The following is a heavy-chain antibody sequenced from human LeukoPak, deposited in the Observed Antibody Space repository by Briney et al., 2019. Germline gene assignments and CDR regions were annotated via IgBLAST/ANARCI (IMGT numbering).Heavy chain of an antibody. D-gene: IGHD6-19*01. Sequence: SETLSPTCAVYGGSFSGYYWSWIRQPPGKGLEWIGEINHSGSTNYNPSLKSRVTISVDTSKNQFSLKLSSVTAADTAVYYCARHRGSGWPPVSYFDYWGQGTLVTVSS. V-gene: IGHV4-34*01. CDR1: GGSFSGYY. CDR3: ARHRGSGWPPVSYFDY. J-gene: IGHJ4*02. CDR2: INHSGST.